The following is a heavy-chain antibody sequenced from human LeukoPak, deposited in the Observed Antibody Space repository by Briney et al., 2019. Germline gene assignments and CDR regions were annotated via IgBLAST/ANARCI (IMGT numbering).Heavy chain of an antibody. J-gene: IGHJ4*02. V-gene: IGHV4-4*07. CDR1: GGSFSGYY. D-gene: IGHD2-21*02. CDR3: ARDSHCGGDCYSLFDY. CDR2: IYTSGST. Sequence: PSETLSLTCAVYGGSFSGYYWSWIRQPAGKGLEWIGRIYTSGSTNYNPSLKSRVTMSVDTSKNQFSPKLSSVTAADTAVYYCARDSHCGGDCYSLFDYWGQGTLVTVSS.